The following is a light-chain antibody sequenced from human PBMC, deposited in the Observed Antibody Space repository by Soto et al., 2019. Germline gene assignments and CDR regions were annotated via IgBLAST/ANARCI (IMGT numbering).Light chain of an antibody. Sequence: QSALTQTASVSASPGQSITISCSGTSSDVGSYNLVSWYQHYPGKAPKLIIYEGSRRPPGVSDRFSGSKSGNTASLTISGLQAEDEADYYCCSYATSRTLVFGGGTKVTVL. J-gene: IGLJ3*02. CDR1: SSDVGSYNL. V-gene: IGLV2-23*01. CDR3: CSYATSRTLV. CDR2: EGS.